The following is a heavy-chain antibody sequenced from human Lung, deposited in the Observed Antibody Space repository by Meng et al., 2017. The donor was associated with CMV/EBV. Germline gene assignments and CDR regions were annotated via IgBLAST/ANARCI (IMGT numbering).Heavy chain of an antibody. Sequence: ASVNVSCKSSGYTFTSYGISWVRQATGQGLEWMGWISAYNGNTNYAQKLQGRVTMTTDTSTSTAYMGLRSLRSDDTAVYYCASSNVSSTSCHIQPWVHYYYYGRDVWGQGTTVTVSS. CDR2: ISAYNGNT. V-gene: IGHV1-18*01. D-gene: IGHD2-2*01. J-gene: IGHJ6*02. CDR3: ASSNVSSTSCHIQPWVHYYYYGRDV. CDR1: GYTFTSYG.